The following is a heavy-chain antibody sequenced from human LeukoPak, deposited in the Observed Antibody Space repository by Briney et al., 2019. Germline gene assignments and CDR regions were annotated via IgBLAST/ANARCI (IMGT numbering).Heavy chain of an antibody. J-gene: IGHJ5*02. Sequence: GGSLGLSCAASGFTFSSYAMHWVRQAPGKGLEWVAVISYDGSNKYYADSVKGRFTISRDNSKNTLYLQMNSLRAEDTAVYYCARGGEIVVVVAATSWFDPWGQGTLVTVSS. CDR1: GFTFSSYA. D-gene: IGHD2-15*01. CDR2: ISYDGSNK. CDR3: ARGGEIVVVVAATSWFDP. V-gene: IGHV3-30*04.